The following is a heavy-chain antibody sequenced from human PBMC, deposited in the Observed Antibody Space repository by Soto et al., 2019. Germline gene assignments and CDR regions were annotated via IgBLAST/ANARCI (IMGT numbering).Heavy chain of an antibody. D-gene: IGHD6-19*01. CDR1: GYTFTSYG. J-gene: IGHJ4*02. Sequence: ASVKVSCKASGYTFTSYGISWVRQAPGQGLEWMGWISAYNGNTNYAQKLQGRVTMTTDTSTSTAYMELRSLRSDDTAVYYCARGTGFDSSGWYFDYWGQGTLVTVSS. CDR2: ISAYNGNT. CDR3: ARGTGFDSSGWYFDY. V-gene: IGHV1-18*01.